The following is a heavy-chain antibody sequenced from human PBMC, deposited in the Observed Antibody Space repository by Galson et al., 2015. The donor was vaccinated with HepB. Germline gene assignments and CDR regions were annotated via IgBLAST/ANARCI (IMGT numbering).Heavy chain of an antibody. CDR2: IRSKASNYAT. D-gene: IGHD6-13*01. V-gene: IGHV3-73*01. J-gene: IGHJ4*02. Sequence: LRLSCAASGFTFSGSAIHWVRQTSGNGLEWVGRIRSKASNYATAYAASLKGRFTISRDDSKNTAYLHMKSLKTEDTAVYYCTRLGYLSGYSSSWGQGTLVTVSS. CDR3: TRLGYLSGYSSS. CDR1: GFTFSGSA.